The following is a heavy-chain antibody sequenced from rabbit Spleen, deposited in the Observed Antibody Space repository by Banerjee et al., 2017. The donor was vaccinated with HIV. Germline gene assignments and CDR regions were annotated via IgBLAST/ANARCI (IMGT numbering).Heavy chain of an antibody. CDR2: MNPYTTKP. Sequence: QEQLEESGGDLVQPGGSLTLSCKASRFSFNIDYVMCWVRQAPGKGLVWIGCMNPYTTKPVYASWAKGRFTMSKTSSTTVTLQMTSLTAADTATYFCARDTASSFSSYGMDLWGQGTLVTVS. CDR1: RFSFNIDYV. V-gene: IGHV1S45*01. CDR3: ARDTASSFSSYGMDL. J-gene: IGHJ6*01. D-gene: IGHD8-1*01.